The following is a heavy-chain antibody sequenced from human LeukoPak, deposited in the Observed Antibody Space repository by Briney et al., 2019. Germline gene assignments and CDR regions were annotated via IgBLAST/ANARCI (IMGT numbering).Heavy chain of an antibody. Sequence: PSETLSLTCTVSGYSISSGYYWGWIRQPPGKGLEWIGSIYPSGSTYYNPSLKSRVTISVDTSKNQFSLKLSSVTAADTAVYYCARRYYYDSSGYFGYWGQGTLVTVSS. CDR2: IYPSGST. J-gene: IGHJ4*02. V-gene: IGHV4-38-2*02. CDR1: GYSISSGYY. D-gene: IGHD3-22*01. CDR3: ARRYYYDSSGYFGY.